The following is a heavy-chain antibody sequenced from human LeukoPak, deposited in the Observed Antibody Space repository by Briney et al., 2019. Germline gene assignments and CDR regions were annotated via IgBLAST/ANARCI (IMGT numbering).Heavy chain of an antibody. CDR1: GGSISSGDYY. CDR3: ARESPTIFGVVGRSWFDP. D-gene: IGHD3-3*01. V-gene: IGHV4-30-4*01. CDR2: IYYNGST. Sequence: SETLSLTCTVSGGSISSGDYYWSWIRQPPGKGLEWIGYIYYNGSTYYNPSLKSRVTISVDTSKNQFSLKLSSVTAADTAVYYCARESPTIFGVVGRSWFDPWGQGSLVTVSS. J-gene: IGHJ5*02.